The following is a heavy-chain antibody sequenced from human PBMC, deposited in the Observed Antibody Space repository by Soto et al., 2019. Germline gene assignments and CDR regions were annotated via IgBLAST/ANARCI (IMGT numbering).Heavy chain of an antibody. CDR2: ISYDGSNK. CDR3: ARDPPYYDFWSGMVDY. J-gene: IGHJ4*02. V-gene: IGHV3-30*03. CDR1: GFTFSSYG. Sequence: QVQLVESGGGVVQPGRSLRLSCAASGFTFSSYGMHWVRQAPGKGLEWVAVISYDGSNKYYADSVKGRFTISRDNSKNTLYLQMNSLRAEDTAVYYCARDPPYYDFWSGMVDYWGQGTLVTASS. D-gene: IGHD3-3*01.